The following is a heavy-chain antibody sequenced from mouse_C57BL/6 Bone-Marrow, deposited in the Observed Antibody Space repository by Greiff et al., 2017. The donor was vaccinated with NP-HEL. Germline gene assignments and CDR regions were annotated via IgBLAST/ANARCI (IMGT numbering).Heavy chain of an antibody. Sequence: EVKLMESGGGLVQPGGSLSLSCAASGFTFTAYYMSWVRQPPGKALEWLGFIRNKANGYTTEYSASVKGRFTISRDNSQSILYLQMNALRAEDSATYYCARYPDVPWYAMDYWGQGTSVTVSS. J-gene: IGHJ4*01. V-gene: IGHV7-3*01. CDR3: ARYPDVPWYAMDY. CDR1: GFTFTAYY. CDR2: IRNKANGYTT.